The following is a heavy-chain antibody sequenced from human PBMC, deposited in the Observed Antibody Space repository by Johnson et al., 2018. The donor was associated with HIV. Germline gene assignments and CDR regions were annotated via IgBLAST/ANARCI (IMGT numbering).Heavy chain of an antibody. CDR1: GFSFDDYA. CDR3: TKGIVVGTPHDAFDI. D-gene: IGHD2-21*01. CDR2: LTWNSGRK. Sequence: QLVESGGRLVQPGRSLRLSCAASGFSFDDYAMHWVRQVPGKGLEWVAGLTWNSGRKGYADSVKGRFTISRDNAKNSLYLQMNSLKPEDTALYYCTKGIVVGTPHDAFDIWGQGTMVTVSS. V-gene: IGHV3-9*01. J-gene: IGHJ3*02.